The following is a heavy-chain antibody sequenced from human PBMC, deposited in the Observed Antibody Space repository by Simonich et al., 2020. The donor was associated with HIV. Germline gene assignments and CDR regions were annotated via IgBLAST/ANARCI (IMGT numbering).Heavy chain of an antibody. CDR1: GGSFSGYY. V-gene: IGHV4-34*01. D-gene: IGHD3-3*01. CDR2: INHSGIT. CDR3: ARRDRELILYFDY. J-gene: IGHJ4*02. Sequence: QVQLQQWGAGLLKPSETLSLTCAVYGGSFSGYYWSWIRQPPGKGLDGIGEINHSGITNYKSSLNSRATISVDKSKNQFSLKLSSVTAADTAIYYCARRDRELILYFDYWGQGNLVTVSS.